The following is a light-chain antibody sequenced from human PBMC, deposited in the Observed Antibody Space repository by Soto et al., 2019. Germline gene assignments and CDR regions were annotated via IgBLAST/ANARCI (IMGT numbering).Light chain of an antibody. J-gene: IGKJ4*01. CDR3: QQLKSYPLT. CDR2: AAS. V-gene: IGKV1-9*01. CDR1: QGISSY. Sequence: DIQLTQSPSFLSASVGDRVTITCRASQGISSYLAWYLQKPGKAPKLLIYAASTLQSGVPSRFSGSGSGTEFTLTISSLQPEDFATYYCQQLKSYPLTFGGGTKVDIK.